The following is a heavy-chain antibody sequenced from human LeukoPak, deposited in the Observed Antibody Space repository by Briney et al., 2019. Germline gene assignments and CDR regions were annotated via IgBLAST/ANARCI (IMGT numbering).Heavy chain of an antibody. D-gene: IGHD1-1*01. CDR1: VYSFTNFD. CDR3: ARGPHWRGDYYYMDV. J-gene: IGHJ6*03. V-gene: IGHV1-8*01. CDR2: MNPNSGNK. Sequence: ASVKVSCKASVYSFTNFDINWVRQATGQGLEWMGWMNPNSGNKGYAQKFQGRVTMTMNTSITTAYMELSSLRSEDSAVEDCARGPHWRGDYYYMDVWGRGTTVTVSS.